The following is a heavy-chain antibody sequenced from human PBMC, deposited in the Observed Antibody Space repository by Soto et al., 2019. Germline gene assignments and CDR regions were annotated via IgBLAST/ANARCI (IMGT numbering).Heavy chain of an antibody. D-gene: IGHD3-3*01. Sequence: ASVKVSCKASGYTFTTYGFSWVRQAPGQGLECVGWISAYNGNTHYSQKFQGRVTMTTDTSTSTAYMELRSLTSGDTAVYYCARVITIFGVDFDYWGQGTLVTVSS. V-gene: IGHV1-18*04. CDR2: ISAYNGNT. CDR3: ARVITIFGVDFDY. J-gene: IGHJ4*02. CDR1: GYTFTTYG.